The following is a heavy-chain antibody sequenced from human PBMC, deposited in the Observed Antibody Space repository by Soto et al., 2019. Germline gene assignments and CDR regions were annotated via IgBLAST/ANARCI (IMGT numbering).Heavy chain of an antibody. CDR1: GYSFTTYW. CDR2: INPGDSDI. CDR3: ARHEQFYYFFCGMDV. Sequence: GESLKISCKASGYSFTTYWIAWVRQMPGKGLEWMGIINPGDSDIRYSPSFQGQVTISADNSISTAYLQRSSLKASDTAMYYCARHEQFYYFFCGMDVWGQGTAVTVSS. J-gene: IGHJ6*02. V-gene: IGHV5-51*01. D-gene: IGHD4-4*01.